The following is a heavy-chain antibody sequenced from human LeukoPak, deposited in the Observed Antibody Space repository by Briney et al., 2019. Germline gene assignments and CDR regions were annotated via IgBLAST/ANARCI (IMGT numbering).Heavy chain of an antibody. CDR1: GFTFSSYE. CDR3: AKHGFGVFEGY. V-gene: IGHV3-48*03. CDR2: ISSSGSTI. Sequence: GGSLRLSCAASGFTFSSYEMNWVRQAPGKGLEWVSYISSSGSTIYYADSVKGRFTISRDNAKNSLYLQMNSLRAEDTAVYYCAKHGFGVFEGYWGQGTLVTVSS. J-gene: IGHJ4*02. D-gene: IGHD3-10*01.